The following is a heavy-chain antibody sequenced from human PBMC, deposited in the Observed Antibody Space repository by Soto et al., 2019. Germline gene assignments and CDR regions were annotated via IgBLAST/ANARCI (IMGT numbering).Heavy chain of an antibody. Sequence: GGSLRLSCASSGFTFIIYGMHWVRQAPGKGLEWVAAISYHGSNKYYADSVKGRFTISRDNSKNTLYLQMNSLISEDTAVYYCAKPYSGNYPRPVDYWGQGALVNVSS. CDR2: ISYHGSNK. CDR1: GFTFIIYG. CDR3: AKPYSGNYPRPVDY. D-gene: IGHD1-26*01. J-gene: IGHJ4*02. V-gene: IGHV3-30*18.